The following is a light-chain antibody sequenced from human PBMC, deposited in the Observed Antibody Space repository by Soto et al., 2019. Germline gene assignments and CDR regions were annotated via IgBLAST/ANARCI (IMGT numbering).Light chain of an antibody. J-gene: IGKJ4*01. CDR2: DAS. CDR1: QTINSS. Sequence: DIQMTQSPSTLSLSAGDRATITCRASQTINSSLAWYQRKPGQAPRLLIYDASTRASGVPSRFSGSGSGTDFTLTISSLESEDFVLYYCQQCGHWPITFGGGTKVDIK. V-gene: IGKV3-15*01. CDR3: QQCGHWPIT.